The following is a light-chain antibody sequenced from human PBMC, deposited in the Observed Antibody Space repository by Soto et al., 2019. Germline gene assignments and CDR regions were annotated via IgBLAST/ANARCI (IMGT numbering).Light chain of an antibody. CDR2: NSY. Sequence: QSVLTQPPSASGTPGQRVTISCSGSNSNIGSNPVNWYQHFPGTAPKLLIYNSYQRPSGVPDRFSGSKSGTSASLAISGLQSEDEADYYCATWDDSLSCVVFGGGTKLTVL. CDR3: ATWDDSLSCVV. CDR1: NSNIGSNP. J-gene: IGLJ2*01. V-gene: IGLV1-44*01.